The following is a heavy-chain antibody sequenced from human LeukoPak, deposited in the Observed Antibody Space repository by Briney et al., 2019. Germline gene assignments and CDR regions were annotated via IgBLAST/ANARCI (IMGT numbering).Heavy chain of an antibody. J-gene: IGHJ5*02. CDR1: GYTLTKLS. Sequence: ASVKVSCKVSGYTLTKLSMHWVRQAPGKGLEWMGGFNPEDGGTIYAQKFQGRVTMTEDTSTDTAYMELSSLRSEDTAVYYCAAGVIGYCSGGSCYNWFDPWGQGTLVTVSS. V-gene: IGHV1-24*01. D-gene: IGHD2-15*01. CDR3: AAGVIGYCSGGSCYNWFDP. CDR2: FNPEDGGT.